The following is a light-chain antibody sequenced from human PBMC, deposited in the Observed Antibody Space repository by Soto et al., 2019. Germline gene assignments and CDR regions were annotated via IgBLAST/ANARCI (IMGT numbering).Light chain of an antibody. CDR1: HRVSNSY. V-gene: IGKV3-20*01. Sequence: EIVLTQSPGTLSLSPGERFTLYCNASHRVSNSYLAWYQQRPGQPPRLLIYGISTRATGIPARFSGSGSGTDFTLTISRLEPEDFAVYYCQQYGSSPKTFGQGTKVDIK. CDR3: QQYGSSPKT. J-gene: IGKJ1*01. CDR2: GIS.